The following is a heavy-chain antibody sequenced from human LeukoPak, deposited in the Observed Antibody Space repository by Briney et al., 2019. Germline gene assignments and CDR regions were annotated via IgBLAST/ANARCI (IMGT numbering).Heavy chain of an antibody. J-gene: IGHJ4*02. V-gene: IGHV6-1*01. CDR1: GDSVSRDTAA. Sequence: TLSLTCAISGDSVSRDTAAWNWVRQSPSRGLEWLVRTYYRSKWYNDYAVSVKSRITINPATSKNQFSLQLNSVTPEDTAVYSCARDRGGSSWYYFDNWGQGSLVTVSS. CDR2: TYYRSKWYN. CDR3: ARDRGGSSWYYFDN. D-gene: IGHD6-13*01.